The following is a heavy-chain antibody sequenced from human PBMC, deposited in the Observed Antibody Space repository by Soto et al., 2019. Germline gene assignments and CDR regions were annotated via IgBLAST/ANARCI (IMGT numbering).Heavy chain of an antibody. D-gene: IGHD2-21*02. CDR3: AREPSPYCAGDCAFYVVDI. J-gene: IGHJ3*02. CDR1: GGTFSTYA. CDR2: IIPMFGMA. V-gene: IGHV1-69*01. Sequence: QVQLVQSGAEVKKPGSSVKVSCKASGGTFSTYAISWMRQAPGQGLEWMGGIIPMFGMANYAQNFQGRVTSTADESKSTNYMERRNTRSDDTAVYYCAREPSPYCAGDCAFYVVDIWGQGTQVTVSS.